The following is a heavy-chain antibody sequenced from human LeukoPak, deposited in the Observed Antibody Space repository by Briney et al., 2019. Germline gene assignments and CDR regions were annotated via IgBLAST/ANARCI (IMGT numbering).Heavy chain of an antibody. CDR1: GFTFSSYE. Sequence: PGVSLTLSCAASGFTFSSYEMNWVRQAPGKGLEGVSYISSSGSTIYYADSVKGRFTISRDNAKNSLYLQMNSLRAEDTAVYYCARERWLHADYWGQGTLVTVSS. D-gene: IGHD5-24*01. J-gene: IGHJ4*02. CDR3: ARERWLHADY. CDR2: ISSSGSTI. V-gene: IGHV3-48*03.